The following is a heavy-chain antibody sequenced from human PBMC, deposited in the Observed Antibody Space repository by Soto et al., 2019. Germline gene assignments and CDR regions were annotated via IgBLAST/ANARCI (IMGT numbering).Heavy chain of an antibody. D-gene: IGHD3-16*01. Sequence: SETLSLTCTVSGGSISSYYWSWIRQPPGKGLEWIGYIYYSGSTNYNPSLKSRVTISGDTSKNQFSLKLSSVTAADTDVYYCARHRFEIWGSYFSGGDVWGKGTTVTVSS. CDR1: GGSISSYY. CDR3: ARHRFEIWGSYFSGGDV. J-gene: IGHJ6*04. CDR2: IYYSGST. V-gene: IGHV4-59*08.